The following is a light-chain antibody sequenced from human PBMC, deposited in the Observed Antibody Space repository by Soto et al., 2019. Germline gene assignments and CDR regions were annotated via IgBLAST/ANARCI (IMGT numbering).Light chain of an antibody. CDR1: QGISTY. CDR3: QQSYSTTWT. V-gene: IGKV1-39*01. J-gene: IGKJ1*01. Sequence: DIQMTQPPSTLSASVGDRLTIPCRASQGISTYLNWYQQKPGKAPKLLIYAASSLQGGVPSRFSGSGSETDFTLTISSLQPEDFATYSCQQSYSTTWTFGQGTKVDIK. CDR2: AAS.